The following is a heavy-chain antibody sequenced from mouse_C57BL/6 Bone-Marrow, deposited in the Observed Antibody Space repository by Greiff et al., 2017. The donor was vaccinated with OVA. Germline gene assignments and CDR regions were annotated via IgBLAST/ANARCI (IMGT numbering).Heavy chain of an antibody. J-gene: IGHJ4*01. CDR3: ARRGLRRARAMDY. CDR2: IYPRDGST. V-gene: IGHV1-78*01. D-gene: IGHD2-4*01. CDR1: GYTFTDHT. Sequence: VQLQESDAELVKPGASVKISCKVSGYTFTDHTIHWMKQRPEQGLEWIGYIYPRDGSTKYNEKFKGKATLTADKSSSTAYMQLNSLTSEDSAVYFCARRGLRRARAMDYWGQGTSVTVSS.